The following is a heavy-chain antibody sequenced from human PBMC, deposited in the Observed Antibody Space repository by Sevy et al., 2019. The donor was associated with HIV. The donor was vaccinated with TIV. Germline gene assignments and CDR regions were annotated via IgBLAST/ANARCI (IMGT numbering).Heavy chain of an antibody. D-gene: IGHD2-21*02. CDR3: AKDECGGNCYFDF. J-gene: IGHJ4*02. Sequence: GGSLRLSCAASGFNFSEHGMHWVRQAPGKGLEWVAVIWFFGTGKYYGDSVKSRFTISRDNSKNTLYLQMDSLRPDDTAMYYCAKDECGGNCYFDFWGQGTLVTVSS. CDR2: IWFFGTGK. V-gene: IGHV3-33*03. CDR1: GFNFSEHG.